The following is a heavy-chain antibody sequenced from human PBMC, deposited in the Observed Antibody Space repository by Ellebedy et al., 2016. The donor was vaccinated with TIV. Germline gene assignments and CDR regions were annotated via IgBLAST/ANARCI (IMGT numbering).Heavy chain of an antibody. CDR3: ALAHRDSNNWLPQWHFQH. CDR1: GFTFSSYD. Sequence: PGGSLRLSCAASGFTFSSYDMHWVRQATGKGLEWVSAIGTAGDTYFPGSVKGRFTISREDAKNSLYLQMNSLRAEDTAVYYCALAHRDSNNWLPQWHFQHWGQGTLVTVSS. V-gene: IGHV3-13*01. J-gene: IGHJ1*01. D-gene: IGHD6-13*01. CDR2: IGTAGDT.